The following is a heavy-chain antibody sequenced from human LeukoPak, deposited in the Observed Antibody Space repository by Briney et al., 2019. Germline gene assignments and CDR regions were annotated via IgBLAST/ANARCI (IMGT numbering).Heavy chain of an antibody. CDR2: IGGYNGDT. V-gene: IGHV1-18*01. D-gene: IGHD1-1*01. CDR3: ARDSDDSDYYYYFDV. CDR1: GYPFANYG. Sequence: ASVKVSCKASGYPFANYGISWVRQAPGQGLEWMGWIGGYNGDTNYAQKFQGRVTMTKDTSTSTGYMELRSLRSDDTAVYYCARDSDDSDYYYYFDVWGKGTTVTVSS. J-gene: IGHJ6*03.